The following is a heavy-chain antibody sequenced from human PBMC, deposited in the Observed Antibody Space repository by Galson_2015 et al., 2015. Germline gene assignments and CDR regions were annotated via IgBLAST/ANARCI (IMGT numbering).Heavy chain of an antibody. Sequence: SLRLSCAASGFTFSSYAMSWVRQAPGKGLEWVSAISGSGGSTYYADSVKGRFTISRDNSKNTLYLQMNSLRAEDTAVYYCAKDLVRLEWESTQGYAFDIWGQGTMVTVSS. CDR1: GFTFSSYA. CDR3: AKDLVRLEWESTQGYAFDI. CDR2: ISGSGGST. J-gene: IGHJ3*02. D-gene: IGHD1-26*01. V-gene: IGHV3-23*01.